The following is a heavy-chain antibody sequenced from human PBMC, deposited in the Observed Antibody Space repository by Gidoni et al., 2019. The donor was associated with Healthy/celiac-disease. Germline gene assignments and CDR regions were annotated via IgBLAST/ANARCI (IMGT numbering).Heavy chain of an antibody. CDR3: AKVTNGSGSYRGYYFDY. J-gene: IGHJ4*02. CDR1: GFTFILFA. Sequence: EVQLLESGGGLVQPGGSLSLSCASPGFTFILFAMGWVRQAPGKGLEWVSAISGSGGSTYYADSVKGRFTISRDNAKNTLYLQMNSLRAEDTAVYYCAKVTNGSGSYRGYYFDYWGQGTLVTVSS. V-gene: IGHV3-23*01. CDR2: ISGSGGST. D-gene: IGHD3-10*01.